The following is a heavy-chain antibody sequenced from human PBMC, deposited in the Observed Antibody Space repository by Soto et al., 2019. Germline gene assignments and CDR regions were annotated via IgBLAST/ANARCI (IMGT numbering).Heavy chain of an antibody. CDR2: IIPIFGTA. CDR1: GGTFSSYA. V-gene: IGHV1-69*13. J-gene: IGHJ4*02. CDR3: ARNSAGNYGMEY. Sequence: ASVKVSCKASGGTFSSYAISWVRQAPGQGLEWMGGIIPIFGTANYAQKFQGRVTITADESTSTAYMELSSLRSEDTAVYYCARNSAGNYGMEYWGQGSLVTVSS. D-gene: IGHD3-10*01.